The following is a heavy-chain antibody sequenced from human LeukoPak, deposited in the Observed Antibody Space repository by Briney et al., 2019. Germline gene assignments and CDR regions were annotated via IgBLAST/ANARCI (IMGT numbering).Heavy chain of an antibody. D-gene: IGHD2-21*02. J-gene: IGHJ4*02. CDR2: ISAYNGNT. CDR1: GYTFTSYG. CDR3: ARRHTAEGDHDFDY. V-gene: IGHV1-18*01. Sequence: ASVTVSCKASGYTFTSYGISWVRQAPGQGLEWMGWISAYNGNTNYAQKLQGRVTMTTDTSTSTAYMELRSLRSDDTAVYYCARRHTAEGDHDFDYWGQGTLVTVSS.